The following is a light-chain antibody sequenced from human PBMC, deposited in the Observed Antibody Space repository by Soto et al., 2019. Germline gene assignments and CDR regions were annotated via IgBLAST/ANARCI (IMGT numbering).Light chain of an antibody. CDR1: QSVSSN. CDR2: GAS. CDR3: QQYGSSPQT. Sequence: EIVMTQSPGTLSLSPGKISTLSCRASQSVSSNLAWYQQKPGQAHRLLIYGASTRATGIPDRFTGSGSGTDFTLTINRLETEDFSVYFCQQYGSSPQTFGQGTK. J-gene: IGKJ1*01. V-gene: IGKV3-20*01.